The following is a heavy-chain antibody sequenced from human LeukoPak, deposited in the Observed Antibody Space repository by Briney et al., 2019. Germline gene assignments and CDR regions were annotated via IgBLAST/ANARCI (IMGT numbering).Heavy chain of an antibody. J-gene: IGHJ6*02. V-gene: IGHV4-59*08. CDR3: ARLFYGDYYYYGMDV. CDR2: IYYSGST. D-gene: IGHD4-17*01. CDR1: GGSISSYY. Sequence: SETLSLTCTVSGGSISSYYWSWIRQPPGKGLEWIGYIYYSGSTNYNPSLKSRVTISVDTSKNQFSLKLSSVTAADTAVHYCARLFYGDYYYYGMDVWGQGTTVTVSS.